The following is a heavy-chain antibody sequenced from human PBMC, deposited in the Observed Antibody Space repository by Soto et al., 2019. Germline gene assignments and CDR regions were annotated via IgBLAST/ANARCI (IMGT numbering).Heavy chain of an antibody. CDR2: ISSSTSPI. CDR1: GFTFSSYS. J-gene: IGHJ4*02. CDR3: ARAQGPHYFDY. Sequence: GGSLRLSCAASGFTFSSYSMNWVRQAPGKGLEWVAYISSSTSPIYYADSVKGRFTISRDNAKNSLYLQMNSLRAEDTAVYYCARAQGPHYFDYWDQGTLVTVSS. V-gene: IGHV3-48*01.